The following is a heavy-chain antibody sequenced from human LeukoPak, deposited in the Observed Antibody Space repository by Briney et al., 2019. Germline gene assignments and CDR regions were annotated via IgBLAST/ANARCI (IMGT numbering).Heavy chain of an antibody. D-gene: IGHD5-24*01. Sequence: SQTLSLTCTVSGGSISSGGNYWSWIRQHPGKGLEWIGCIYYTGSTYYSPSLKSRVTMSVDTSKNQFSLKLTSVTASDTAVYYCARRGVEMAAIRPDNWFDPWGQGTLVTVS. CDR2: IYYTGST. CDR3: ARRGVEMAAIRPDNWFDP. J-gene: IGHJ5*02. CDR1: GGSISSGGNY. V-gene: IGHV4-30-4*08.